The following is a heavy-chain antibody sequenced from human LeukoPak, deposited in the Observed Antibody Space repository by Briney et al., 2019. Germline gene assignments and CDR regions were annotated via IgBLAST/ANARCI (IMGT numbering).Heavy chain of an antibody. Sequence: GGSLRLSCAASGFTFSSYAMSWVRQAPGKGLEWVSAISGSGGSTYYADSVKGRFTISRDNSKNTLYLQMNSLRAEDTAVYYCAKGLPIPNPYYDFWSAHRVNWFDPWGQGTLVTVSS. CDR3: AKGLPIPNPYYDFWSAHRVNWFDP. CDR1: GFTFSSYA. D-gene: IGHD3-3*01. V-gene: IGHV3-23*01. CDR2: ISGSGGST. J-gene: IGHJ5*02.